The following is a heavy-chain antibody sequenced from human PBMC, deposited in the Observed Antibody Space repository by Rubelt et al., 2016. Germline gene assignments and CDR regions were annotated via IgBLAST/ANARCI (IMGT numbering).Heavy chain of an antibody. CDR2: IKSDGSEK. Sequence: EVQLVESGGDLVQPGGSLRLSCAASRVNFSGYLMGWVRQSTGKGLEWVADIKSDGSEKYYADSVEVRLTISRENAKNSLYLKMNSLRAEDTALYYCVRVRPGSVDYWGQGTLVTVSS. V-gene: IGHV3-7*01. D-gene: IGHD1-14*01. CDR1: RVNFSGYL. CDR3: VRVRPGSVDY. J-gene: IGHJ4*02.